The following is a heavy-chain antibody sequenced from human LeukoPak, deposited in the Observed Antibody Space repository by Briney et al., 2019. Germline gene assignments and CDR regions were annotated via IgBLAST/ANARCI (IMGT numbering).Heavy chain of an antibody. CDR3: ARVAKIRGVIIIPDSYGMDV. CDR1: GGTFSSYA. CDR2: IIPIFGIA. D-gene: IGHD3-10*01. J-gene: IGHJ6*04. V-gene: IGHV1-69*04. Sequence: SVKVSCKASGGTFSSYAISWVRQAPGQGLEWMERIIPIFGIANYAQKFQGRVTITADKSTSTAYMELSSLRSEDTAVYYCARVAKIRGVIIIPDSYGMDVWGKGTTVTVSS.